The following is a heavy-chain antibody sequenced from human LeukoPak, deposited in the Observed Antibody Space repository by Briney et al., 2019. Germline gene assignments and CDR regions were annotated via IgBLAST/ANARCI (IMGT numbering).Heavy chain of an antibody. V-gene: IGHV3-30*02. CDR3: ARDEGGNN. Sequence: GGSLRLSCAASGFTFSSYGMHWVRQAPGKGLEWVAFIRYDGSNKYYADSVKGRFTISRDNARNSLSLQMNSLRAEDTAVYYCARDEGGNNWGQGTLVTVSS. CDR1: GFTFSSYG. J-gene: IGHJ4*02. D-gene: IGHD1-26*01. CDR2: IRYDGSNK.